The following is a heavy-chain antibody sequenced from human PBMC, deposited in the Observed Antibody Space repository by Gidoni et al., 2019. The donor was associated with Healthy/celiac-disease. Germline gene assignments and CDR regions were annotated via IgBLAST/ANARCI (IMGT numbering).Heavy chain of an antibody. CDR1: GFTFSSYA. Sequence: QVQLVESGGGVVQPGRSLRLSCSASGFTFSSYAMHWVRQAPGKGLECVAVISYDGSNKYYADSVKGRFTISRDNSKNTLYLQMNSLRAEDTAVYYCACRATFAYCGGDCYFVSWGQGTMVTVSS. CDR3: ACRATFAYCGGDCYFVS. D-gene: IGHD2-21*02. CDR2: ISYDGSNK. J-gene: IGHJ3*01. V-gene: IGHV3-30*04.